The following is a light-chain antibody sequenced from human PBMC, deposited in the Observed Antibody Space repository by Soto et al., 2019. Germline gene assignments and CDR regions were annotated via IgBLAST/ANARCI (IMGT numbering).Light chain of an antibody. CDR2: DAS. CDR3: QVRTNWSIA. Sequence: FVLTQSQATLSLSPGERATLSCRASQSVSSYLAWYQQKPGQAPRLLIYDASNRATGIPARFSGTGSGTDFTLTINNLEPEDFAVYYCQVRTNWSIAFGRGTKVDI. CDR1: QSVSSY. J-gene: IGKJ1*01. V-gene: IGKV3-11*01.